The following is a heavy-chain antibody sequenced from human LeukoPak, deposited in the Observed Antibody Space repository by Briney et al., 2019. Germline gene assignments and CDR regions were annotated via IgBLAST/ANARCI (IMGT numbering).Heavy chain of an antibody. CDR1: GGSISSSSYY. CDR2: IYYSGST. CDR3: ARADEGVGAILR. V-gene: IGHV4-39*07. Sequence: SETLSLTCTVSGGSISSSSYYWGWIRQPPGKGLEWIGSIYYSGSTYYNPSLKSRVTISVDTSKNQFSLKLSSVTAADTAVYYCARADEGVGAILRWGQGTLVTVSS. D-gene: IGHD1-26*01. J-gene: IGHJ4*02.